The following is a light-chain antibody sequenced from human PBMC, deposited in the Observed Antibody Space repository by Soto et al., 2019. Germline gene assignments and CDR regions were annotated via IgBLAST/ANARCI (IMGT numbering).Light chain of an antibody. CDR2: GAS. J-gene: IGKJ1*01. V-gene: IGKV3D-15*01. CDR1: QSISIN. CDR3: QQFRNWPWT. Sequence: EIVMTQSPATLSVSPVEIAALSFRASQSISINLAWYQHKPGQAPRLLIHGASTRATGVPARISGSGSGTEFTLTISSLQSEDFAVYYCQQFRNWPWTFGQGTKV.